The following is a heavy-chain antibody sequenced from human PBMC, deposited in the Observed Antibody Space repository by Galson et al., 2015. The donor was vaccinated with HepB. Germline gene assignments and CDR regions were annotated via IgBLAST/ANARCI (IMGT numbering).Heavy chain of an antibody. V-gene: IGHV4-39*07. J-gene: IGHJ5*02. CDR3: AKHILEIEAAVLGFEFNRFDP. D-gene: IGHD2-15*01. CDR2: ISHSEGRTT. CDR1: GGSISSSDSY. Sequence: ETLSLTCTVSGGSISSSDSYWGWIRQSPGKGLEWIGSISHSEGRTTHSSPSLKSRVTMSVDTSKNQFSLILSSVTAVDTAVYYCAKHILEIEAAVLGFEFNRFDPGGQGTLVTVSS.